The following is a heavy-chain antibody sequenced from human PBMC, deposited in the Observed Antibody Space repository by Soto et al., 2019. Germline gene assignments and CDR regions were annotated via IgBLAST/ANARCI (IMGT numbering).Heavy chain of an antibody. CDR1: GGSVSSGSYY. J-gene: IGHJ4*02. CDR3: ARAQKWIQLWFFDY. D-gene: IGHD5-18*01. Sequence: PSETLSLTCTVSGGSVSSGSYYWSWIRQPPGKGLEWIGYIYYSGSTNYNPSLKSRVTISVDTSKNQFSLKLSSVTAADTAVYYCARAQKWIQLWFFDYWGQGTLVTVSS. V-gene: IGHV4-61*01. CDR2: IYYSGST.